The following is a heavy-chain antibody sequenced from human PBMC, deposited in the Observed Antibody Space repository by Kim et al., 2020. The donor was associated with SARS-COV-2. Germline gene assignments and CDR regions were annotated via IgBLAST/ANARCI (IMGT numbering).Heavy chain of an antibody. D-gene: IGHD3-10*01. CDR3: ARGIWELGWGLSEGPSSHYYYYGMDV. CDR2: ISYDGSNK. CDR1: GFTFSSYA. Sequence: GGSLRLSCAASGFTFSSYAMHWVRQAPGKGLEWVAVISYDGSNKYYADSVKGRFTISRDNSKNTLYLQMNSLRAEDTAVYYCARGIWELGWGLSEGPSSHYYYYGMDVWGQGTTVTVSS. V-gene: IGHV3-30*04. J-gene: IGHJ6*02.